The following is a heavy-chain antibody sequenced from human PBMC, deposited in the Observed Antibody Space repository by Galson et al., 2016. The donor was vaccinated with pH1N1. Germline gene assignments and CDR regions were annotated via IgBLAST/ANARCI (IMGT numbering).Heavy chain of an antibody. D-gene: IGHD6-13*01. CDR1: GYTLTAYG. Sequence: SVKVSCKASGYTLTAYGINWVRQAPGQGLEWMGRISAINGSPSYAQKFQGRVTMTSDPSTNTAYMELGSLRSDDTGGDYCARTAAAAYFDYWGQGTLITVSS. J-gene: IGHJ4*02. V-gene: IGHV1-18*01. CDR2: ISAINGSP. CDR3: ARTAAAAYFDY.